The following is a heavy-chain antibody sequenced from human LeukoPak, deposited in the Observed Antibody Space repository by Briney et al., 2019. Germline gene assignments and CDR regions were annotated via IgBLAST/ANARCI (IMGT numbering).Heavy chain of an antibody. CDR3: ARLHFGYCSSTSCGY. CDR2: INHRGST. CDR1: GGSISRGDPY. Sequence: SQTLSLTCTVSGGSISRGDPYWGWLLQPPGKGLEWFGQINHRGSTNYNPSLKCRVTISVHTSKNQFSLKLSAVTARDSTAYQGARLHFGYCSSTSCGYWGQGTLVTVSS. V-gene: IGHV4-39*07. D-gene: IGHD2-2*03. J-gene: IGHJ4*02.